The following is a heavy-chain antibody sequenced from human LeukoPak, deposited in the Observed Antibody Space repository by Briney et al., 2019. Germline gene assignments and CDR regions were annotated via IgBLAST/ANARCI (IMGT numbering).Heavy chain of an antibody. D-gene: IGHD3-22*01. Sequence: GGSLRLSCLSSGFSFSSYSMNWVRQAPGKGLEWVASFSSDGTHTAYGESVRGRFTISRDNAKNSVHLQMNSLRVEDTALYYCARGGPGYDASGYYWGLDYWGQGTLVTVSS. V-gene: IGHV3-21*06. J-gene: IGHJ4*02. CDR2: FSSDGTHT. CDR1: GFSFSSYS. CDR3: ARGGPGYDASGYYWGLDY.